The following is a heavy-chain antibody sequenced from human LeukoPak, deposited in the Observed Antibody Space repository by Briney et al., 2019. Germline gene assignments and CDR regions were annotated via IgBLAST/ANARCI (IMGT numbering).Heavy chain of an antibody. V-gene: IGHV3-53*01. J-gene: IGHJ4*02. D-gene: IGHD6-19*01. CDR1: GFTVSSNY. CDR2: IYSGGST. Sequence: GGSLRLSCAASGFTVSSNYMSWVRQAPGKGLEWVSVIYSGGSTYYADSVKGRFTISRDNSKNTLYLQMNSLRAEDTAVYYCARSIAVDDFDYRGQGTLVTVSS. CDR3: ARSIAVDDFDY.